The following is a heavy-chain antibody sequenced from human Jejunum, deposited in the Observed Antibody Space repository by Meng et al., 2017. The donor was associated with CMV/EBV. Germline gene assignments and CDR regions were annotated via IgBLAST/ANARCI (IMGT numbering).Heavy chain of an antibody. D-gene: IGHD6-19*01. J-gene: IGHJ4*02. V-gene: IGHV4-59*01. CDR3: SPSLHGLFSYFDY. CDR2: IYNSEST. Sequence: VSGGSISHYYWSWIRQPPGKGLELIGHIYNSESTNYNPSLKSRVTISLDPSQLPFSLPLRSVPSATPSISSFSPSLHGLFSYFDYWGQGTLVTVSS. CDR1: GGSISHYY.